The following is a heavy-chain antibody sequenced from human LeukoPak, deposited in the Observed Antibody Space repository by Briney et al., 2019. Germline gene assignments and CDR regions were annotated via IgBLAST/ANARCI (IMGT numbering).Heavy chain of an antibody. V-gene: IGHV4-34*01. Sequence: SETLSLTCEAYGGSVRGYYWSWIRQPPGKGMEWIGEINHSGSTNYNPSLKSRVTISVDTSKNQFSLKLSSVTAADTAVYYCARGLGYSSSKAYYWGQGTLVSVSS. J-gene: IGHJ4*02. CDR1: GGSVRGYY. D-gene: IGHD6-6*01. CDR2: INHSGST. CDR3: ARGLGYSSSKAYY.